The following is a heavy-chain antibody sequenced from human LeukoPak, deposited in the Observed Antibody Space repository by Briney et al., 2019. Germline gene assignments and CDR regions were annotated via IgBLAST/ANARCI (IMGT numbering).Heavy chain of an antibody. J-gene: IGHJ4*02. Sequence: GGSLRLSCATSGFTFSSFWMSWVRQAPGKGLEWVAFIRYDGSNKYYADSVKGRFTISRDNSKNTLYLQMNSLRAEDTAVYYCAKARSSGYSYGFDYWGQGTLVTVSS. D-gene: IGHD5-18*01. V-gene: IGHV3-30*02. CDR2: IRYDGSNK. CDR3: AKARSSGYSYGFDY. CDR1: GFTFSSFW.